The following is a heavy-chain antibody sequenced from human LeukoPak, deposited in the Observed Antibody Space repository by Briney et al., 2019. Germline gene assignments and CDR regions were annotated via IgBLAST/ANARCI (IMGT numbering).Heavy chain of an antibody. CDR2: ISAYNGNT. J-gene: IGHJ4*02. D-gene: IGHD5-18*01. CDR1: GYTFTSYG. Sequence: GASVKVSCKASGYTFTSYGISWGRQAPGQGLEWMGWISAYNGNTNYAQKLQGRVTMTTDTSTITAYMELRSLRSDDTAVYYCARAPSGFTYGPGDHWGQGTLVTVSS. CDR3: ARAPSGFTYGPGDH. V-gene: IGHV1-18*01.